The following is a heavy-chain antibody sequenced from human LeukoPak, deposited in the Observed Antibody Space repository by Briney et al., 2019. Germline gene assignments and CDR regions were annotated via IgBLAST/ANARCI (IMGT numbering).Heavy chain of an antibody. D-gene: IGHD3/OR15-3a*01. Sequence: GGSLRLSCAASGLTFNSYAMSWVRQAPGKGLEWVSTISGSGDYTYYADSVKGRFTISRDNSKNTVFLQMNSLRVEDTAIYYCATAPMDWGSGCDYWGQGTLVTVSS. J-gene: IGHJ4*02. CDR3: ATAPMDWGSGCDY. CDR1: GLTFNSYA. CDR2: ISGSGDYT. V-gene: IGHV3-23*01.